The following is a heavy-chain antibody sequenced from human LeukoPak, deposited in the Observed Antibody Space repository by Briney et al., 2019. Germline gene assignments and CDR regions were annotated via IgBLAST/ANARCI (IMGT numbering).Heavy chain of an antibody. CDR1: GGSLSGYY. J-gene: IGHJ4*02. V-gene: IGHV4-34*01. CDR2: INHSGST. Sequence: SETLSLTCAVSGGSLSGYYWTWIRQPPGKGLEWIGEINHSGSTNYNPSLKSRVTISVDTSKNQFSLKLSSVTAADTAVYYCASHSGGYAYWGQGTLVTVSS. CDR3: ASHSGGYAY. D-gene: IGHD5-12*01.